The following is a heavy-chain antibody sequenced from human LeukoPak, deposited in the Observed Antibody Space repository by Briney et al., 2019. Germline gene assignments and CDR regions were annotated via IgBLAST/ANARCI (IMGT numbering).Heavy chain of an antibody. V-gene: IGHV4-39*01. D-gene: IGHD2-21*02. Sequence: SETLSLTCTVFDDSVSSSNYYWAWFRQPPGKGLEWIGSIYYSGSTYYNPSLKSRVTISVDTSKNQFSLKLSSVTAADTAVYSCATHPVCGGDCPFDYWGKGTLATVSS. CDR3: ATHPVCGGDCPFDY. J-gene: IGHJ4*02. CDR2: IYYSGST. CDR1: DDSVSSSNYY.